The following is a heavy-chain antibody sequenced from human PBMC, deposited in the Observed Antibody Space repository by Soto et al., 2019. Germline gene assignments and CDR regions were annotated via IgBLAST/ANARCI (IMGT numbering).Heavy chain of an antibody. D-gene: IGHD3-16*02. CDR2: ISGSGGST. CDR1: GFTFSSYA. Sequence: EVQLLESGGGLVQPGGSLRLSCAASGFTFSSYAMSWVRQAPGKGLEWVSAISGSGGSTYYADSVKGRFTISRDNSKNTLYLQMNSLRAEDTAVYYCAKDRGRGITLGGVIVLQGHDYWGQGTLVTVSS. J-gene: IGHJ4*02. CDR3: AKDRGRGITLGGVIVLQGHDY. V-gene: IGHV3-23*01.